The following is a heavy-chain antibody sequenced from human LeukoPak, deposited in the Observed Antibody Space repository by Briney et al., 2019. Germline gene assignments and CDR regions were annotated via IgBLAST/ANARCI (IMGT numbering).Heavy chain of an antibody. J-gene: IGHJ4*02. D-gene: IGHD3-3*01. CDR2: ISYDGSNK. CDR1: GFTFSSYA. Sequence: GGSLRLSCAASGFTFSSYAMHWVRQAPGKGLEWVAVISYDGSNKYYADSVKGRFTISRDNSKNTLYLQMNSLRAEDTAVYYCAKDPFWSGYPYWGQGTLVTVSS. CDR3: AKDPFWSGYPY. V-gene: IGHV3-30*04.